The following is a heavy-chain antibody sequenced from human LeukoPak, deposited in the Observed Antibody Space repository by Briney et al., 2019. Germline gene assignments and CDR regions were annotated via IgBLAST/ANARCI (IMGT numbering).Heavy chain of an antibody. Sequence: ASVKVSCKASGGTFSSYAISWVRQAPGQGLEWMGGIIPIFGTANYAQKFRGRVTITTDESTSTAYMELSSLRSDDTAVYYCARQDTAMVNGVGGYWGQGTLVTVSS. CDR2: IIPIFGTA. CDR3: ARQDTAMVNGVGGY. D-gene: IGHD5-18*01. CDR1: GGTFSSYA. J-gene: IGHJ4*02. V-gene: IGHV1-69*05.